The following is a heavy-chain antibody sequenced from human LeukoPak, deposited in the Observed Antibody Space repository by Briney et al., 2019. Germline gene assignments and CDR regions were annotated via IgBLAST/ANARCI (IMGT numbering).Heavy chain of an antibody. CDR1: GGTFSSYT. Sequence: ASVKVSCKASGGTFSSYTISWVRQAPGQGLEWMGRIIPILGIANYAQKFQGRVTITADKSTSTAYMELSSLRSEDTAVYYCASRPLCSTSCPDEYNWFDPCGQGTLVTVSS. D-gene: IGHD2-2*01. CDR3: ASRPLCSTSCPDEYNWFDP. V-gene: IGHV1-69*02. J-gene: IGHJ5*02. CDR2: IIPILGIA.